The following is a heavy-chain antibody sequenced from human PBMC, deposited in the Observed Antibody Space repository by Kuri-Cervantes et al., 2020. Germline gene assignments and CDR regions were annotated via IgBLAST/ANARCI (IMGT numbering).Heavy chain of an antibody. Sequence: ASVKVSCKTSGYTFTSYGIRWVRLAPGQGLKWMGIINPSGGSTSYAQKFQGRVTMTRDTSTSTVYMELSSLRSEDTAVYYCARERSEWFGELLSPLDYWGQGTLVTVSS. D-gene: IGHD3-10*01. CDR3: ARERSEWFGELLSPLDY. CDR1: GYTFTSYG. V-gene: IGHV1-46*01. J-gene: IGHJ4*02. CDR2: INPSGGST.